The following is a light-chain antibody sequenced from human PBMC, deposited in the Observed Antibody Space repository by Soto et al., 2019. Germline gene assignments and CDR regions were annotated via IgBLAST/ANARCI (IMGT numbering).Light chain of an antibody. CDR2: EVS. CDR3: SSYTSSSTLEGV. V-gene: IGLV2-14*01. Sequence: QSALTQPASVSGSPGQSITISCTGTSSDVGGYNYVSWYQQHPGKAPKLMIYEVSNRPSGVSNRFSGSKSGNTASLTISGLQAEDEADYYCSSYTSSSTLEGVFGTGTKV. CDR1: SSDVGGYNY. J-gene: IGLJ1*01.